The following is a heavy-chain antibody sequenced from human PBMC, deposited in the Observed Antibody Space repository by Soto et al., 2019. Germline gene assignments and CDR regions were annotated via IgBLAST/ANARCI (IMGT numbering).Heavy chain of an antibody. J-gene: IGHJ3*02. D-gene: IGHD3-3*02. CDR2: IIAGHGHT. Sequence: ASVKVSCKASGYTSTSYAMHWVRQAPGQRLEWMGWIIAGHGHTKYSQKFQGKVTITRDTSASTAYMELSSLRSEDTAMYYCAREGISSGLDGAFDIWGQGTMVTVSS. V-gene: IGHV1-3*01. CDR3: AREGISSGLDGAFDI. CDR1: GYTSTSYA.